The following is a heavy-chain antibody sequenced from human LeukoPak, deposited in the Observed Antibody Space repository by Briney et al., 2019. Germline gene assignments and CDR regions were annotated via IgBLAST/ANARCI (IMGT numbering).Heavy chain of an antibody. Sequence: PGGSLRLSCAASGFTFSDYYMSWIRQAPGKGLEWVSYISSSGSTTYYADSVKGRFTISRDNAKNSLYLQMNSLRAEDTAVYYCARNLRTYNWNRDAFDIWGQGTMVTVSS. V-gene: IGHV3-11*04. CDR2: ISSSGSTT. CDR3: ARNLRTYNWNRDAFDI. CDR1: GFTFSDYY. J-gene: IGHJ3*02. D-gene: IGHD1-1*01.